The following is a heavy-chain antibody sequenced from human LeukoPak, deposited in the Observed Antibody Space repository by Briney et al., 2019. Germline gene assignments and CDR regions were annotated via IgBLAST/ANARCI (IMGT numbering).Heavy chain of an antibody. CDR1: GGTFSGYA. J-gene: IGHJ4*02. CDR3: ARDGATAVAGTSFDY. Sequence: PAASVKVSCKASGGTFSGYAISWVRQAPGQGLEWMGGIIPIFGTANYAQKFQGRVTITADESTSTAYMELSSLRSEDTAVYYCARDGATAVAGTSFDYWGQGTLVTVSS. CDR2: IIPIFGTA. V-gene: IGHV1-69*13. D-gene: IGHD6-19*01.